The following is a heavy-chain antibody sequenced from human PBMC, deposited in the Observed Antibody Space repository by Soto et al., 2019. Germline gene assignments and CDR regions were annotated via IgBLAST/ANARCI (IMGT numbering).Heavy chain of an antibody. Sequence: SETLSLTCAVYGGSFSGYYWSWIRQPPGKGLEWIGEINHSGSTNYNPSLKSRVTISVDTSKNQFSLKLSSVTAADTAVYYCARGVTMVRKKYYYYYYYMDVWGKGTTVTVSS. V-gene: IGHV4-34*01. D-gene: IGHD3-10*01. CDR2: INHSGST. CDR3: ARGVTMVRKKYYYYYYYMDV. CDR1: GGSFSGYY. J-gene: IGHJ6*03.